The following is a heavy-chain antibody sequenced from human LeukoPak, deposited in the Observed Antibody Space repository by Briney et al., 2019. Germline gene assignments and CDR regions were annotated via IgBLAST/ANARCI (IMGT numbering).Heavy chain of an antibody. J-gene: IGHJ4*02. CDR3: ARYSNAYSGYFDY. Sequence: SETLSLTCAVYGGSFSGYFWSWIRQPPGKGLEWIGEINHSGSTNYNPSLKGRVTISVDTSKNQFSLKLSSVTAADTAVYYCARYSNAYSGYFDYWGQGTLVTVSS. CDR1: GGSFSGYF. V-gene: IGHV4-34*01. CDR2: INHSGST. D-gene: IGHD5-12*01.